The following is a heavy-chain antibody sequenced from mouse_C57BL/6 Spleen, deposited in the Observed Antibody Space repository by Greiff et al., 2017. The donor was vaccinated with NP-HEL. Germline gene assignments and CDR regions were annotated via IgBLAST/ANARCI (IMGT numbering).Heavy chain of an antibody. D-gene: IGHD1-1*01. CDR1: GYTFTSYW. CDR3: ARGDYYYGSRNWYFDV. CDR2: IYPGSGST. Sequence: VQLQQPGAELVKPGASVKMSSKASGYTFTSYWITWVKQRPGQGLEWIGDIYPGSGSTNYNEKFKSKATLTVDTSSSTAYMQLSSLTSEDSAVYYCARGDYYYGSRNWYFDVWGTGTTVTVSS. J-gene: IGHJ1*03. V-gene: IGHV1-55*01.